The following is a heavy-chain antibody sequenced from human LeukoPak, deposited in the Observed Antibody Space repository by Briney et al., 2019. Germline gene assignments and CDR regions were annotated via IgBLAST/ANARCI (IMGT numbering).Heavy chain of an antibody. CDR3: ARGVYIAAAQYGY. CDR1: GGSMSSYY. V-gene: IGHV4-59*01. J-gene: IGHJ4*02. D-gene: IGHD6-13*01. Sequence: SETLSLTCTVSGGSMSSYYWSWIRQPPGKGLEWIGYICYSGTTNYNPSLKSRVTISVDTPKNQFSLKLRSVTAAGTAVYYCARGVYIAAAQYGYWGQGTLVTVSS. CDR2: ICYSGTT.